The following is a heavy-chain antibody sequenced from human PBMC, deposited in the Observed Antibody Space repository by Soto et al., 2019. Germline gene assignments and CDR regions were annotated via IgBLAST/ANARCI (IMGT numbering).Heavy chain of an antibody. CDR2: IYHSGST. Sequence: PSETLSLTCAVSGGFIISSNWWSLVRQPPGKGLEWIGEIYHSGSTNCNPSLKSRVTISVDKSKNQFSLKLSSVTAADTAVYYCARSPDSSGYYPRWYFYGMGVWGHGATVTVSS. V-gene: IGHV4-4*02. D-gene: IGHD3-22*01. CDR1: GGFIISSNW. CDR3: ARSPDSSGYYPRWYFYGMGV. J-gene: IGHJ6*02.